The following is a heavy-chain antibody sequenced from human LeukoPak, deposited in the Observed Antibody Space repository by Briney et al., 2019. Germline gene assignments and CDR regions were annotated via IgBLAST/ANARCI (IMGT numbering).Heavy chain of an antibody. V-gene: IGHV3-48*03. D-gene: IGHD3-10*01. J-gene: IGHJ4*02. CDR1: GFTFSSYE. CDR3: ARASRGAVFDY. CDR2: ISSSGSTI. Sequence: GGSLRLSCAASGFTFSSYEMNWVRQAPGKGLEWVSYISSSGSTIYYADSVKGRFTVSRDNAKNSLYLQMNSLRAEDTAVYYCARASRGAVFDYWGQGTLVTVSS.